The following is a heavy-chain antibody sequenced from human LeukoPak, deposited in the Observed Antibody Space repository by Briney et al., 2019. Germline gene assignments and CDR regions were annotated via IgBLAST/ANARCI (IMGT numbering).Heavy chain of an antibody. D-gene: IGHD3-22*01. V-gene: IGHV3-33*01. CDR2: IWYDGSNK. CDR3: ARGIYYYDSSGYYPFDY. Sequence: GGSLRLSCAASGFTFSSYGMHWVRQAPGKGLEWVAVIWYDGSNKNYADSVKGRFTISRDNSKNTLYLQMNSLRAEDTAVYYCARGIYYYDSSGYYPFDYWGQGTLVTVSS. CDR1: GFTFSSYG. J-gene: IGHJ4*02.